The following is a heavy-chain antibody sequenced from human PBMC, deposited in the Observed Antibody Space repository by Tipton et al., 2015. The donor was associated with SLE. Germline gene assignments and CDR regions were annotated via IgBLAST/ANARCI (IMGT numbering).Heavy chain of an antibody. Sequence: TLSLTCTVSGGSIRSSNWWSWVRQPPGKGLEWIGYIYYSGSTNYNPPLKSRVTISVDTSKNQLSQKLSSVTAADTAVYYCARAEMTTEGSVFHFYVDAWGQGTTVTVSS. V-gene: IGHV4-59*01. D-gene: IGHD5-24*01. CDR3: ARAEMTTEGSVFHFYVDA. CDR2: IYYSGST. CDR1: GGSIRSSNW. J-gene: IGHJ6*03.